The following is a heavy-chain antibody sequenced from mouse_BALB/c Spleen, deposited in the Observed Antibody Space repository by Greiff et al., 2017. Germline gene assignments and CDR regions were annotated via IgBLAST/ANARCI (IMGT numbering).Heavy chain of an antibody. CDR1: GDSITSGY. Sequence: DVMLVESGPSLVKPSQTLSLTCSVTGDSITSGYWNWIRKFPGNKLEYMGYISYSGSTYYNPSLKSRISITRDTSKNQYYLQLNSVTTEDTATYYCASAYYRYDGRVHFDYWGQGTTLTVSS. D-gene: IGHD2-14*01. CDR2: ISYSGST. J-gene: IGHJ2*01. CDR3: ASAYYRYDGRVHFDY. V-gene: IGHV3-8*02.